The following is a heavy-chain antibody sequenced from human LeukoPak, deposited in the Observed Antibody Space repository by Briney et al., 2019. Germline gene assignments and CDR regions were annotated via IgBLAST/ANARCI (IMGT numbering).Heavy chain of an antibody. D-gene: IGHD3-3*01. V-gene: IGHV1-18*01. CDR3: ARVRFLEWLPYYFDY. CDR1: GYTFTSYG. Sequence: ASVKVSCKASGYTFTSYGISWVRQAPGQGLERMGWISAYNGNTNYAQKLQGRVTMTTDTSTSTAYMELRSLRSDDTAVYYCARVRFLEWLPYYFDYWGQGTLVTVSS. J-gene: IGHJ4*02. CDR2: ISAYNGNT.